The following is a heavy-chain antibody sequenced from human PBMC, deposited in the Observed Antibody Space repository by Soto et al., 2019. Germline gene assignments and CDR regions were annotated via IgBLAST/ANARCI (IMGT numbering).Heavy chain of an antibody. CDR3: ARVGGRGYSYGYYYDF. Sequence: QVQLVQSGAEVKKPGYSVKVSCKASGGTFSSYAISWVRQAPGQGLEWMGGIITIFGTANYAQKLQGRVTITADESTSTVYMELSILRSEDMAVYYCARVGGRGYSYGYYYDFWGQVALITVSS. V-gene: IGHV1-69*01. CDR2: IITIFGTA. D-gene: IGHD5-18*01. J-gene: IGHJ4*02. CDR1: GGTFSSYA.